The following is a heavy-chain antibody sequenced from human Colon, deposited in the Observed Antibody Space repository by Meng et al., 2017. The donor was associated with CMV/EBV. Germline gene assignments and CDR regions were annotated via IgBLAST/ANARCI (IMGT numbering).Heavy chain of an antibody. CDR3: ATLRRIRGANYFDY. CDR2: FDPEDAEI. Sequence: QAKLIQSGAEVEKPWASVKVFVKVSGDTLTELFMHWVRQAPGKGLEWMGGFDPEDAEIIFAQKFQGRVTMTEDTSTDTAYMELSSLRSEDTAVYYCATLRRIRGANYFDYWGQGTLVTVSS. V-gene: IGHV1-24*01. D-gene: IGHD3-10*01. J-gene: IGHJ4*02. CDR1: GDTLTELF.